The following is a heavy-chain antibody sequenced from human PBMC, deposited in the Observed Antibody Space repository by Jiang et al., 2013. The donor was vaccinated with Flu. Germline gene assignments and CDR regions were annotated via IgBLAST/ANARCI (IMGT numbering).Heavy chain of an antibody. J-gene: IGHJ6*04. Sequence: STYYANSVKGRFTISRDNSKNTLYLQMGSLRAEDMAVYYCARDWRYCSSTSCQTDYYYYGMDVWGKGTTVTVSS. CDR3: ARDWRYCSSTSCQTDYYYYGMDV. V-gene: IGHV3-64*01. D-gene: IGHD2-2*01. CDR2: ST.